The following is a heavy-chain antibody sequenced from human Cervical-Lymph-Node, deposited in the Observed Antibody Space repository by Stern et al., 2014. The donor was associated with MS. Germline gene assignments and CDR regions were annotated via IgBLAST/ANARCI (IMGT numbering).Heavy chain of an antibody. J-gene: IGHJ6*02. CDR2: INPSGGNT. CDR1: GYTFTSYY. Sequence: QVQLVQSGAEVKKPGASVKVSCKASGYTFTSYYMHWVGQAPGQGLEWMGIINPSGGNTSYAQKFQGRVTMTRDTSTSTVYMELRSLRSEDTAVYYCAREVAGHRLGMMDVWGQGTTVTVSS. CDR3: AREVAGHRLGMMDV. D-gene: IGHD6-19*01. V-gene: IGHV1-46*01.